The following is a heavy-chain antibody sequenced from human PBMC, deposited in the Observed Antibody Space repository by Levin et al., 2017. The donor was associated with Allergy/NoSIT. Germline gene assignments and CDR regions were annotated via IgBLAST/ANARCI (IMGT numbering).Heavy chain of an antibody. J-gene: IGHJ4*02. CDR3: ARDRDR. Sequence: IHPHICVTDYAQRFQGRVTMTRDTSITTAYMELSRLRSDDTAFYYCARDRDRWGQGTLVTVSS. V-gene: IGHV1-2*02. D-gene: IGHD5-24*01. CDR2: IHPHICVT.